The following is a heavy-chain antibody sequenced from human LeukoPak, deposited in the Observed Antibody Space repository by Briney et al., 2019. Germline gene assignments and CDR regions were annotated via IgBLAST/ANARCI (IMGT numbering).Heavy chain of an antibody. CDR2: ISYSGRT. D-gene: IGHD3-10*01. V-gene: IGHV4-31*11. J-gene: IGHJ4*02. CDR3: ARVSILVPGAQFSNAYFFGY. Sequence: SQTLSLTCAVSGGSISNSDYFWSWVRQHPGKGLEWTAYISYSGRTYYSPSLKSRVTISLDTSKNQFSLNLISATAADTAVYYCARVSILVPGAQFSNAYFFGYWGQGTLVTVSS. CDR1: GGSISNSDYF.